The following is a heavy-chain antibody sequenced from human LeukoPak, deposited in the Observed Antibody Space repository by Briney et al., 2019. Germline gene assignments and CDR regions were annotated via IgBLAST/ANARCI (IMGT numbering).Heavy chain of an antibody. CDR3: ARRKYDSSGFDY. J-gene: IGHJ4*02. V-gene: IGHV3-23*01. CDR1: GFTFTTYA. D-gene: IGHD3-22*01. CDR2: ISGSGANT. Sequence: GGSLRLSCAASGFTFTTYAMSWVRQAPGKGLEWVSAISGSGANTYYSDSVKGRFTISRDNSKDTLYLQMNSPRAEDTAIYFCARRKYDSSGFDYWGQETLVTVSS.